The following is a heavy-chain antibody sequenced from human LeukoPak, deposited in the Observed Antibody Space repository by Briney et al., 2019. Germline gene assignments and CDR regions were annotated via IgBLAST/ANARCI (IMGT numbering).Heavy chain of an antibody. CDR3: ARELAAAGFDC. CDR2: IYYSGST. Sequence: SETLSLTCTVSGGSISSYYWSWIRQPPGKGLEWIGYIYYSGSTNYNPSLKSRVAISVDTSKNQFSLKLNSVTAADTAVYYCARELAAAGFDCWGQGNLVTVSS. V-gene: IGHV4-59*01. D-gene: IGHD6-13*01. J-gene: IGHJ4*02. CDR1: GGSISSYY.